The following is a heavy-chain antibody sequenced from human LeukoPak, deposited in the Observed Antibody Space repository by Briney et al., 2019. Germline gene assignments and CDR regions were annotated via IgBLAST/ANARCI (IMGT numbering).Heavy chain of an antibody. CDR1: GGSISGSY. Sequence: PSDTLSLTCTVSGGSISGSYWSWIRQPAGKGLEWIGRVHSSGDTNYSPSLKSRVTMAVDTSKNQFSLKLSSVTAADTAVYYCARRQQWPTIFDYWGQGTLVAVSS. V-gene: IGHV4-4*07. CDR2: VHSSGDT. J-gene: IGHJ4*02. CDR3: ARRQQWPTIFDY. D-gene: IGHD6-19*01.